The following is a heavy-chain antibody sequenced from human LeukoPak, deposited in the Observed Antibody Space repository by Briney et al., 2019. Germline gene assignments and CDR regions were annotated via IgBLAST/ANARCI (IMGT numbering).Heavy chain of an antibody. CDR3: ARHNGGSFDS. CDR2: IYYSGNT. CDR1: GASVSSYY. D-gene: IGHD3-10*01. V-gene: IGHV4-59*08. Sequence: PSETLSLTCTVSGASVSSYYWSWIRQPPGKGLEWIGYIYYSGNTNYNPSLDSRATLSVDTSKNQFSLRLSSVTAADTAMYYCARHNGGSFDSWGQGTLVTVSS. J-gene: IGHJ4*02.